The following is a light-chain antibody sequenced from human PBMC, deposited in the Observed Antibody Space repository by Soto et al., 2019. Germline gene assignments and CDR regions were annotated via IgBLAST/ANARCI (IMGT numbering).Light chain of an antibody. CDR2: AAS. Sequence: DIQMTQSPSSLSASIGDRVTITCRASQNIIKYLNWYQQKPGKAPKLLIYAASSLQSGVPSRFSGSGSGTDFSLTISSLQAEDFATYFCQQSYNSPITFGQGTRLEIK. CDR3: QQSYNSPIT. J-gene: IGKJ5*01. CDR1: QNIIKY. V-gene: IGKV1-39*01.